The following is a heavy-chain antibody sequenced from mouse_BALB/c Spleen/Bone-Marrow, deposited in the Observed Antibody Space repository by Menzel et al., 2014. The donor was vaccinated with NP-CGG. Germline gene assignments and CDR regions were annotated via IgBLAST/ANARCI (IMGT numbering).Heavy chain of an antibody. V-gene: IGHV1-9*01. CDR2: ILPGSGTT. Sequence: VQLQQSGAELMKPGASVKISCKATGYIFSTYWIEWVKQRPGRGLEWIGEILPGSGTTNYNEKFKGKATFTADISSNTAYMQLSSLTSEDSAVYYCAKLITTGGFAYWGQGTLVTVSA. D-gene: IGHD2-4*01. CDR3: AKLITTGGFAY. J-gene: IGHJ3*01. CDR1: GYIFSTYW.